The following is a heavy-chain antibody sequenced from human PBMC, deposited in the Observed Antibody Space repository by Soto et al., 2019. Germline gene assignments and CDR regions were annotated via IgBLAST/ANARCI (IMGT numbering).Heavy chain of an antibody. Sequence: ASETLSLTCTVSGGSISSSSYYWGWIRQPPGKGLEWIGSIYYSGSTYYNPSLKSRVTISVDTSKNQFSLKLSSVTAADTAVYYCAXQRAVRGSGSYPNWFDPWGQGTLVTVSS. D-gene: IGHD3-10*01. V-gene: IGHV4-39*01. CDR2: IYYSGST. CDR3: AXQRAVRGSGSYPNWFDP. J-gene: IGHJ5*02. CDR1: GGSISSSSYY.